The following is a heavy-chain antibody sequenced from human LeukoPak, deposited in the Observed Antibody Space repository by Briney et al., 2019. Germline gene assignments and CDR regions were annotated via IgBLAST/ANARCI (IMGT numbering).Heavy chain of an antibody. CDR1: GYTFTSRG. J-gene: IGHJ4*02. D-gene: IGHD6-19*01. CDR3: ARDEVSGGWYNH. Sequence: ASVKVSCKASGYTFTSRGISWVRQAPGQGLEWMGWTNCHNGNTNYAQKLQGRLTMTTDTSTSTAYMELRSLRSDDTAVYYCARDEVSGGWYNHWGQGTLVTVSS. V-gene: IGHV1-18*04. CDR2: TNCHNGNT.